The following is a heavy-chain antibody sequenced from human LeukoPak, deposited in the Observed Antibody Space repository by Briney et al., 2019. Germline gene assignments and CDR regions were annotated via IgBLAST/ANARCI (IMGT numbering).Heavy chain of an antibody. CDR3: ARDKGPYYYDSRGAFDI. Sequence: GGSLRLSCVASGFTVSSNYMNWVRQAPGKGLEWVSVIYSGGSTYYADSVKGRFTISRDNSKNTLYLQMNSLRAEDTAVYYCARDKGPYYYDSRGAFDIWGQGTMVTVSS. CDR2: IYSGGST. J-gene: IGHJ3*02. CDR1: GFTVSSNY. V-gene: IGHV3-53*01. D-gene: IGHD3-22*01.